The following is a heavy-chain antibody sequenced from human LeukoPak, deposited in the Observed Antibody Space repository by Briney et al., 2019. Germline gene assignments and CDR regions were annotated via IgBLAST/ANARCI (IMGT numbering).Heavy chain of an antibody. D-gene: IGHD3-22*01. CDR1: GGSISSSY. CDR3: ARHYNYDSGGDPFDF. J-gene: IGHJ4*02. CDR2: IYYSGDT. V-gene: IGHV4-59*08. Sequence: SETLSLTCTVSGGSISSSYWSWIRQPPGKGLECIGYIYYSGDTNYNPSLKSRVSMSLDTSKNQLSLKLSSVTAADTAVYYCARHYNYDSGGDPFDFWGQGTLV.